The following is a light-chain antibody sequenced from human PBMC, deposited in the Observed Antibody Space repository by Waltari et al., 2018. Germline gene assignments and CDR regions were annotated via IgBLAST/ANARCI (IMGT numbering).Light chain of an antibody. CDR3: QQRYYWPPWT. CDR2: DAS. V-gene: IGKV3-11*01. Sequence: EILLTQSQVTLSVSPGERATLSCKASQSVITYLAWYQQKPGQAPRLLISDASNRVPGIPARFSGSGSGTDFTLTISSLEPEDFAVYYCQQRYYWPPWTFGQGTKVELK. CDR1: QSVITY. J-gene: IGKJ1*01.